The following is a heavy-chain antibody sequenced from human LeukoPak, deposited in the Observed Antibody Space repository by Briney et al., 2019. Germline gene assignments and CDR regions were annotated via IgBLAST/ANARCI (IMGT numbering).Heavy chain of an antibody. CDR3: AKVYSSGWRDAFDI. CDR2: IIPIFGTA. J-gene: IGHJ3*02. V-gene: IGHV1-69*06. D-gene: IGHD6-19*01. CDR1: GGTFSSYA. Sequence: SVMVSCKASGGTFSSYAISWIGQAPGQGLEWMGGIIPIFGTANYAQKFQGRVTITADKSTSTAYMELSSLRSEDTAVYYCAKVYSSGWRDAFDIWGQGTMVTVSS.